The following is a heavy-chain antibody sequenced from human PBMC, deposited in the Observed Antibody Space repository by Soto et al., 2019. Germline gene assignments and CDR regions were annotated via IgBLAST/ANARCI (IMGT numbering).Heavy chain of an antibody. CDR3: ARDPNSGRGGYDDSSGYFSPYYFDY. V-gene: IGHV1-18*01. CDR2: ISAYNGNT. D-gene: IGHD3-22*01. CDR1: GYTFTRYG. J-gene: IGHJ4*02. Sequence: ASVKVSFKASGYTFTRYGISWVRQAPGQGLEWMGWISAYNGNTNYAQKLQGRVTMTTDTSTSTAYMELRSLRSDDTAVYYCARDPNSGRGGYDDSSGYFSPYYFDYWGQGTLVTVSS.